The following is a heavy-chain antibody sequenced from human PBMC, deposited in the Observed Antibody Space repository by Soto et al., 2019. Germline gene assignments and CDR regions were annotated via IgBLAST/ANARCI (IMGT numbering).Heavy chain of an antibody. CDR2: IYYVGST. Sequence: SETLSLTCTVSGGDISSGDYYWAWIRQPPGKGLEWIASIYYVGSTFYNSSLESRVTISVDMSKNLFSLNSLRAEDTAMYLCARSRYTGTYSGRFLDYWGQGSLVTVSS. CDR1: GGDISSGDYY. J-gene: IGHJ4*02. D-gene: IGHD1-26*01. V-gene: IGHV4-39*02. CDR3: ARSRYTGTYSGRFLDY.